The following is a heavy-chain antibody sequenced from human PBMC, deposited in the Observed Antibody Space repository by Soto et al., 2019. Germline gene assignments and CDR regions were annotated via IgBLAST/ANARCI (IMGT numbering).Heavy chain of an antibody. J-gene: IGHJ6*02. CDR3: ARDIVVVPAAPGYGMDV. CDR1: GYTFTGYY. V-gene: IGHV1-2*02. CDR2: INPNSGGT. Sequence: ASVKVSCKASGYTFTGYYMHWVRQAPGQGLEWMGWINPNSGGTNYAQKFQGRDTMTRDTSISTAYMELSRLRSDDTAVYYCARDIVVVPAAPGYGMDVWGQGTTVTVSS. D-gene: IGHD2-2*01.